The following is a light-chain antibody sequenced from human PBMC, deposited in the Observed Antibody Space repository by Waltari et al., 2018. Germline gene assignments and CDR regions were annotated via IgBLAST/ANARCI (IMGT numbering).Light chain of an antibody. Sequence: QSALTQPPSASGSPGQSVTISCTGTGSDVVDFNLVSWYQQRPGKAPKLLMFELNKRPSGVSSRFSGSKSANAASLTISGLQAEDEGDYYCGSYTVTNNLYVFGTGTKVTVL. CDR2: ELN. V-gene: IGLV2-8*01. CDR3: GSYTVTNNLYV. CDR1: GSDVVDFNL. J-gene: IGLJ1*01.